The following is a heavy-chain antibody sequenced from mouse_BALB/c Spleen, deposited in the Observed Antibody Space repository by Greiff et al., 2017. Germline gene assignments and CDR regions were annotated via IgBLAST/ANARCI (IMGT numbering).Heavy chain of an antibody. D-gene: IGHD1-2*01. J-gene: IGHJ4*01. Sequence: EVKLVESGGGLVQPGGSRKLSCAASGFTFSSFGMHWVRQAPEKGLEWVAYISSGSSTIYYADTVKGRFTISRDNPKNTLFLQMTSLRSEDTAMYYCARYTTATENAMDYGGQGTSVTVSS. V-gene: IGHV5-17*02. CDR1: GFTFSSFG. CDR3: ARYTTATENAMDY. CDR2: ISSGSSTI.